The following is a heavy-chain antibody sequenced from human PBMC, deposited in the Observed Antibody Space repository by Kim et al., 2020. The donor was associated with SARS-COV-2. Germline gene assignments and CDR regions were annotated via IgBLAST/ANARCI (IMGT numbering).Heavy chain of an antibody. CDR2: ISYDGSNK. D-gene: IGHD3-10*01. CDR3: ARDHRLVRGESGGMDV. V-gene: IGHV3-33*05. Sequence: GGSLRLSCAASGFTFSSYGMHWVRQAPGKGLEWVAVISYDGSNKYYTDSVKGRFTISIDNSKNTLYLQMNSLRAEDTAVYYYARDHRLVRGESGGMDVWG. CDR1: GFTFSSYG. J-gene: IGHJ6*01.